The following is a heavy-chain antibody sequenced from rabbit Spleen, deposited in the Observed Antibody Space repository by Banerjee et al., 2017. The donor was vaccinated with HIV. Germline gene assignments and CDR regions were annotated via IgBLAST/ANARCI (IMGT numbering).Heavy chain of an antibody. CDR2: INIVTGKS. D-gene: IGHD2-1*01. Sequence: QEQLVESGGGLVQPEGSLTLTCTASGFSFSSRQYMCWVRQAPGKGLEWVACINIVTGKSVYASWAKGRFTMSRTSSTTVTLQMTSLTAADTATYFCASDLSGVGGFNLWGQGTLVTVS. CDR1: GFSFSSRQY. V-gene: IGHV1S45*01. J-gene: IGHJ4*01. CDR3: ASDLSGVGGFNL.